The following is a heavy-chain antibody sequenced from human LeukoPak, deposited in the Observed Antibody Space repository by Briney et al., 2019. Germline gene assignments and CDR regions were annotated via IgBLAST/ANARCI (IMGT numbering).Heavy chain of an antibody. CDR3: ARGAGSTISNDAFDT. V-gene: IGHV4-30-4*07. D-gene: IGHD2-15*01. CDR2: FFYTGST. J-gene: IGHJ3*02. Sequence: PSQTLSLTCAVSGGSISSGSYSWTWLRQPPGTGLEWIGYFFYTGSTYYNPSLKSRVTISLDTSKNHFSLKLSSVTAADTAVYYCARGAGSTISNDAFDTWGQGTMVTVSS. CDR1: GGSISSGSYS.